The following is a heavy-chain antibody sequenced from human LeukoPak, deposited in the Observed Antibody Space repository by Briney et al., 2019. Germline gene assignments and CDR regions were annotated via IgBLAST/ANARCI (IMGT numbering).Heavy chain of an antibody. J-gene: IGHJ3*02. Sequence: TSETLSLTCPVSGGSISSYYWSWIRQPPGKGLEWIAYISYSGSTNYNPSLKSRVTISVDTSKNQFSLKLNSVTAADTAVYYCARHADRVGYPLDIWGQGTMVTVSS. CDR3: ARHADRVGYPLDI. CDR2: ISYSGST. D-gene: IGHD6-13*01. V-gene: IGHV4-59*08. CDR1: GGSISSYY.